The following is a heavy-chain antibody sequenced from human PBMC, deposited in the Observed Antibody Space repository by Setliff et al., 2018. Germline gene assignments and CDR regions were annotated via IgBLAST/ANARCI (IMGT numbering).Heavy chain of an antibody. CDR3: VRNPLGPEASTPGGY. V-gene: IGHV1-18*01. Sequence: ASVKVSCKASGYTFTSYGISWVLQAPGQGLEWMGWISAYNGNTNYAQKLQGRVTMTTDTSTSTAYMELRSLRSDDTAVYYCVRNPLGPEASTPGGYWGQGTLVTVSS. CDR2: ISAYNGNT. D-gene: IGHD3-16*01. J-gene: IGHJ4*02. CDR1: GYTFTSYG.